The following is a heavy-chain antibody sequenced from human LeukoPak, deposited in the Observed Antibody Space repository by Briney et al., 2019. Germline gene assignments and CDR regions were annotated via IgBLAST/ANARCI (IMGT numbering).Heavy chain of an antibody. CDR1: GYTFTGYY. J-gene: IGHJ4*02. Sequence: ASVKVSCKASGYTFTGYYMHWVRQAPGQGLEWMGWINPNSGGTNYAQKFQGRVTMTRDTSISTAYMELSGLRSDDTAVYYCARVMVRGSHFDYWGQGTLVTVSS. CDR2: INPNSGGT. V-gene: IGHV1-2*02. D-gene: IGHD3-10*01. CDR3: ARVMVRGSHFDY.